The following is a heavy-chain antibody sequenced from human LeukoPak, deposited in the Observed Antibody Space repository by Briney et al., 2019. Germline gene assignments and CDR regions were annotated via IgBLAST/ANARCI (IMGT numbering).Heavy chain of an antibody. CDR3: ATGSGLWSPDY. D-gene: IGHD5-18*01. CDR2: INTDGSST. J-gene: IGHJ4*02. CDR1: GFTFSRYW. Sequence: GGSLRLSCAASGFTFSRYWMHWVRQAPGKGRVWVSRINTDGSSTSYADSVKGRFTISRDNAKDRLYVQMNSLRAEDTAIYYCATGSGLWSPDYWGQGTLVTVSS. V-gene: IGHV3-74*01.